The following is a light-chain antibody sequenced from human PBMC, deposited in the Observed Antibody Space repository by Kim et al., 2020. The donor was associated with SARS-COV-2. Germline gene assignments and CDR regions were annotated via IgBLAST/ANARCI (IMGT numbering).Light chain of an antibody. J-gene: IGLJ2*01. CDR3: ASWDDSLNGLVV. CDR1: SSNVGGNS. CDR2: SND. Sequence: ISCSGTSSNVGGNSVSWYKQLPGQAPQLLIHSNDQRPSGVPDRFSASKSVTSASLAISGLQSEDEADYYCASWDDSLNGLVVFGGGTKVTVL. V-gene: IGLV1-44*01.